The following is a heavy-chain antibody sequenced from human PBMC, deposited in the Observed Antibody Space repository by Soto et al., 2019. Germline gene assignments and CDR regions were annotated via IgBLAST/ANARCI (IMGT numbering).Heavy chain of an antibody. CDR3: ARDRRGWTTDHYFDY. CDR2: INAGNGNT. J-gene: IGHJ4*02. D-gene: IGHD4-17*01. Sequence: EASVKVSCKASGYTFTSYAMHWVRQAPGQRLEWMGWINAGNGNTKYSQKFQGRVTITRDTSASTAYMELSSLRSEDTAVYYCARDRRGWTTDHYFDYWGQGTLVTSPQ. CDR1: GYTFTSYA. V-gene: IGHV1-3*01.